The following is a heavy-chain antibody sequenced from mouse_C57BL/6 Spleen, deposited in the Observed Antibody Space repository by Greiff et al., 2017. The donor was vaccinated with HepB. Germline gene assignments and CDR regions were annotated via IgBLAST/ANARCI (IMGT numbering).Heavy chain of an antibody. V-gene: IGHV1-19*01. CDR1: GYTFTDYY. Sequence: LKQSGPVLVKPGASVKMSCKASGYTFTDYYMNWVKQSHGKSLEWIGVINPYNGGTSYNQKFKGKATLTVDKSSSTAYMELNSLTSEDSAVYYCAPRRGYYFDYWGQGTTLTVSS. CDR2: INPYNGGT. CDR3: APRRGYYFDY. J-gene: IGHJ2*01.